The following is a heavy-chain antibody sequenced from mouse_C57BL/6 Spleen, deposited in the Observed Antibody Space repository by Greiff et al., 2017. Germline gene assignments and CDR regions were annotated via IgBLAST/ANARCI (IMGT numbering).Heavy chain of an antibody. J-gene: IGHJ3*01. CDR3: ATYYSTSSWLAY. CDR1: GYTFTSYW. Sequence: QVQLQQSGAELAKPGASVKLSCKASGYTFTSYWMHWVKQRPGQGLEWIGYINPSSGYTKYNQKFKDKATLTADKSSSTAYMQLSSRTYEDSAVYYCATYYSTSSWLAYWGQGTLVTVSA. D-gene: IGHD2-5*01. V-gene: IGHV1-7*01. CDR2: INPSSGYT.